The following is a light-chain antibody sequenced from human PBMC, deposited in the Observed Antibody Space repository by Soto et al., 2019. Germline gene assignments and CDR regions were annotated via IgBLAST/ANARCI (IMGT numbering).Light chain of an antibody. V-gene: IGLV9-49*01. Sequence: QPVLTQPPSASASLGASVTLTCTLSSAYSNYKVDWYQQRPGKGPRFVMRVGTGGIVGSKGDGIPDGFSVLGSGLNRYLTIKNIQEEDESDYHCGADHGSGSNFVVFGGGTKLTVL. J-gene: IGLJ2*01. CDR2: VGTGGIVG. CDR3: GADHGSGSNFVV. CDR1: SAYSNYK.